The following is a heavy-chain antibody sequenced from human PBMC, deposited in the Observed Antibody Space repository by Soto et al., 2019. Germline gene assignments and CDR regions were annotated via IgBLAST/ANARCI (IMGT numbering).Heavy chain of an antibody. CDR1: GYTFTSYA. J-gene: IGHJ4*02. CDR3: ARAGYSYGYGMGYYFDY. V-gene: IGHV1-3*01. D-gene: IGHD5-18*01. Sequence: ASVKVSCKASGYTFTSYAMHWVRQAPGQRLEWMGWINAGNGNTKYSQKFQGRVTITRDTSASTAYMELSSLRSEDTAVYYCARAGYSYGYGMGYYFDYWGQGTLVTVSS. CDR2: INAGNGNT.